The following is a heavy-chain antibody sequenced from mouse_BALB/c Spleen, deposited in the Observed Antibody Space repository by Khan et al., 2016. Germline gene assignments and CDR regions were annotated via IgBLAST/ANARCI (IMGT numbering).Heavy chain of an antibody. Sequence: QVQLQQSGPGLVAPSQSLSITCTVSGFSLTSYGVHWVRQPPGKGLEWLGVIWAGCSTNYNSALMSRLSISKDNSKSQVFIKRNRLQTDDTAMYYCARDLNDDWYFDVWGAGTTVTVSS. CDR3: ARDLNDDWYFDV. CDR2: IWAGCST. CDR1: GFSLTSYG. V-gene: IGHV2-9*02. J-gene: IGHJ1*01. D-gene: IGHD2-12*01.